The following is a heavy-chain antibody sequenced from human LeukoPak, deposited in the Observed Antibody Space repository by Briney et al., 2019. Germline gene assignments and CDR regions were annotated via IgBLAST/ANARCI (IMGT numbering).Heavy chain of an antibody. D-gene: IGHD3-10*01. CDR3: ARGRTRGASDFNY. CDR2: IYYSGST. J-gene: IGHJ4*02. V-gene: IGHV4-59*12. Sequence: SETLSLTCSVSGGSISGFYWSWIRQPPGKGLEWIGYIYYSGSTNYNPSLKSRVTISVDTSKNQFSLKLSSVTAADTAVYYCARGRTRGASDFNYWSQGTLVTVSS. CDR1: GGSISGFY.